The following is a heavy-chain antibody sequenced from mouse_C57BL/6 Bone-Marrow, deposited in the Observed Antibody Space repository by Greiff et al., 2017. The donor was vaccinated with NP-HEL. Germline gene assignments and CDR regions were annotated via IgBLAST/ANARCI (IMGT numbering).Heavy chain of an antibody. J-gene: IGHJ2*01. Sequence: EVKLVESGGGLVKPGGSLKLSCAASGFTFSSYAMSWVRPTPEKRLGWVATISDGGSYTYYPDNVKGRFTISRDNAKNNLYLQMSHLKSEDTAMYYCARDNYWGQGTTLTVSS. CDR3: ARDNY. CDR1: GFTFSSYA. V-gene: IGHV5-4*01. CDR2: ISDGGSYT.